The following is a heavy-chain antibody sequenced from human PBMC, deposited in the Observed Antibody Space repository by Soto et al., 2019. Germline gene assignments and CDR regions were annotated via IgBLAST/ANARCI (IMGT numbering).Heavy chain of an antibody. CDR2: ISDDGSNK. V-gene: IGHV3-30*18. J-gene: IGHJ6*02. Sequence: GGSLRLSCVASGFTFSNYGMHWVRQAPGKGLEWVAFISDDGSNKYYADSMRGRFTMSRDNSKRTLYLQMSSLRVEDTAVYYCTKRRNVLRFLEWSSGMEVWGQGTTVTAP. CDR1: GFTFSNYG. CDR3: TKRRNVLRFLEWSSGMEV. D-gene: IGHD3-3*01.